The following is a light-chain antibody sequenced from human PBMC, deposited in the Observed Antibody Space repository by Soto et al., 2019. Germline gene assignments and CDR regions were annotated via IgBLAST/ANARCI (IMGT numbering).Light chain of an antibody. CDR1: QNILTN. CDR3: QQYNNWPIT. J-gene: IGKJ5*01. Sequence: EIVMTQSPGTLSVSPGEIATLSCRASQNILTNLAWYQQRPGQSPRLVIYGASTRAIDIPARFSGSGSGTEFTLTISSLQSEDFVVYYCQQYNNWPITFGPGTRLEIK. CDR2: GAS. V-gene: IGKV3-15*01.